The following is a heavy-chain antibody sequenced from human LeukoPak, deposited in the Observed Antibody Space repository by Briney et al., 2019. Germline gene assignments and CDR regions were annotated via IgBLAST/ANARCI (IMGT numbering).Heavy chain of an antibody. J-gene: IGHJ4*02. Sequence: PGGSLRLSCTASGFTFSTYGMHWVRQAPGKGLEWVAFIRFDGSNEYYADSVKGRFTISRDNSKKTVYLQMNSLRAEDTAVYYCANDLGWIQLNLGRGQGTLVTVSS. CDR3: ANDLGWIQLNLG. CDR1: GFTFSTYG. CDR2: IRFDGSNE. D-gene: IGHD5-18*01. V-gene: IGHV3-30*02.